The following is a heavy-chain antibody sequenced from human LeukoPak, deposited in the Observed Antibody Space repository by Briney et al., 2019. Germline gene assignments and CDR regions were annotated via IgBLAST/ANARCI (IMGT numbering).Heavy chain of an antibody. CDR3: AVLSYDSSGYYYPFDY. Sequence: GASVKVSCKASGYTFTNYAMNWVRQAPGQGLEWMGWMNTNTGNPTYAQGFTGRFVFSLDTSVSTAYLQISSRKTEDTAVYYCAVLSYDSSGYYYPFDYWGQGTLVTVSS. V-gene: IGHV7-4-1*02. D-gene: IGHD3-22*01. CDR1: GYTFTNYA. CDR2: MNTNTGNP. J-gene: IGHJ4*02.